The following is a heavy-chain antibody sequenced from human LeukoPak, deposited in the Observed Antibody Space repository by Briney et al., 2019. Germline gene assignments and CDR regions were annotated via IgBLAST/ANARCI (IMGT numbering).Heavy chain of an antibody. D-gene: IGHD6-6*01. Sequence: GESLRLSCAASGFTFSSYVMHWVRQAPGKGLEWVAVIWYDGSDKYYADSVKGRFTISRDNSKNTLYLQMNSLRGEDTAVYYCARGGSSSPFDYWGQGTLVTVSS. J-gene: IGHJ4*02. CDR3: ARGGSSSPFDY. CDR1: GFTFSSYV. CDR2: IWYDGSDK. V-gene: IGHV3-33*01.